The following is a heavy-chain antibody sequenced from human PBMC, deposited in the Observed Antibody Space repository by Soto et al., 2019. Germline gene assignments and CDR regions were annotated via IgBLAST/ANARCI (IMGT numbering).Heavy chain of an antibody. D-gene: IGHD6-19*01. CDR1: GGSISSCDCY. J-gene: IGHJ4*02. CDR2: VYYRGGT. CDR3: ARDSGVAAAIDF. Sequence: QVQLQESGPGLVKPSQTLSLSCTVSGGSISSCDCYWSWIRQYPGKGLEWIGYVYYRGGTYYNPSLKGRVTISLHTSKNQCSLNLSSVTAADTAVYCFARDSGVAAAIDFWGQGTLVTVSS. V-gene: IGHV4-31*03.